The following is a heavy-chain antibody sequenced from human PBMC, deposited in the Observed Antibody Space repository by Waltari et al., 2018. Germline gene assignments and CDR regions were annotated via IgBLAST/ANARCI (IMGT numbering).Heavy chain of an antibody. CDR3: ASPGDYDSSGYYYYYYGMDV. D-gene: IGHD3-22*01. Sequence: QLQLQESGPGLVKPSETLSLTCTVSGGSISSSSYYWGGIRPPPGTGLEWIGSIYYSGSTYYNPSLKSRVTISVDTSKNQFSLKLSSVTAADTAVYYCASPGDYDSSGYYYYYYGMDVWGQGTTVTVSS. CDR2: IYYSGST. J-gene: IGHJ6*02. V-gene: IGHV4-39*01. CDR1: GGSISSSSYY.